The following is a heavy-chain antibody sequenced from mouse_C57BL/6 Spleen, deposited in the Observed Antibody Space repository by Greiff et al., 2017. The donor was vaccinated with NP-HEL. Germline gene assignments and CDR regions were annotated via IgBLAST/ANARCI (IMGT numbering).Heavy chain of an antibody. CDR3: TRWLTGYAMDY. CDR1: GYTFTDYE. CDR2: IDPETGGT. Sequence: SGAELVRPGASVTLSCKASGYTFTDYEMHWVKQTPVHGLEWIGAIDPETGGTAYNQKFKGKAILTADKSSSTAYMELRSLTSEDSAVYYCTRWLTGYAMDYWGQGTSVTVSS. J-gene: IGHJ4*01. D-gene: IGHD1-2*01. V-gene: IGHV1-15*01.